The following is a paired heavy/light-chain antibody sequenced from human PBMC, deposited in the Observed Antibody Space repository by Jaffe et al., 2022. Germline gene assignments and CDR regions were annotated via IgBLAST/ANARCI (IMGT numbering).Heavy chain of an antibody. V-gene: IGHV1-3*01. CDR3: ARDPLSRRGGSIAAAGTADY. D-gene: IGHD6-13*01. CDR2: INAGNGNT. CDR1: GYTFTSYA. J-gene: IGHJ4*02. Sequence: QVQLVQSGAEVKKPGASVKVSCKASGYTFTSYAMHWVRQAPGQRLEWMGWINAGNGNTKYSQKFQGRVTITRDTSASTAYMELSSLRSEDTAVYYCARDPLSRRGGSIAAAGTADYWGQGTLVTVSS.
Light chain of an antibody. CDR1: QSVSSN. CDR2: GAS. J-gene: IGKJ2*01. CDR3: QQYNNWRYT. Sequence: EIVMTQSPATLSVSPGERATLSCRASQSVSSNLAWYQQKPGQAPRLLIYGASTRATGIPARFSGSGSGTEFTLTISSLQSEDFAVYYCQQYNNWRYTFGQGTKLEIK. V-gene: IGKV3-15*01.